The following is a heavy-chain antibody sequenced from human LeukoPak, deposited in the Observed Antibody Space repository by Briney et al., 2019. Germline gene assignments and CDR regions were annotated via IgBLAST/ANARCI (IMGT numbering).Heavy chain of an antibody. Sequence: SETLSPTCTVSGGSISSYYWSWIRQPPGKGLEWIGYIYYSGSTNYNPSLKSRVTISVDTSKNQFSLKLSSVTAADTAVYYCARGYSSSWTRYDYWGQGTLVTVSS. V-gene: IGHV4-59*08. CDR2: IYYSGST. D-gene: IGHD6-13*01. CDR3: ARGYSSSWTRYDY. J-gene: IGHJ4*02. CDR1: GGSISSYY.